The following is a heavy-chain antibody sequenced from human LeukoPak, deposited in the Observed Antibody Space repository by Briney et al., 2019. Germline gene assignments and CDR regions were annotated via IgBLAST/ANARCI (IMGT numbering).Heavy chain of an antibody. J-gene: IGHJ6*03. V-gene: IGHV4-4*07. CDR2: VYSSGST. CDR3: AREIYHQLGLYYYYYMDV. CDR1: GGSISSYS. Sequence: SETLSLTCTVSGGSISSYSWSWIRQPAGKGLEWIGRVYSSGSTNYNPSLKSRVTMSVDTSENQLSLKLNSVTAADTAVYYCAREIYHQLGLYYYYYMDVWGKGTTVTVSS. D-gene: IGHD3-16*01.